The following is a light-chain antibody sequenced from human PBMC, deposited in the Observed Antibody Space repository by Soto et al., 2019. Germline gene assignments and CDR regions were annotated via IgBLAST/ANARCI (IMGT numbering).Light chain of an antibody. CDR3: QHYSSSPPAIT. Sequence: EIVLTQSPGTLSLSPGARAPLSCRARQSVTSGYLAWYQQQPNQAPRLLIYGASYRATGIPDRFSGGGSGTDFTLTISRLEPEDFAVYYCQHYSSSPPAITFGQGTRLE. CDR2: GAS. J-gene: IGKJ5*01. V-gene: IGKV3-20*01. CDR1: QSVTSGY.